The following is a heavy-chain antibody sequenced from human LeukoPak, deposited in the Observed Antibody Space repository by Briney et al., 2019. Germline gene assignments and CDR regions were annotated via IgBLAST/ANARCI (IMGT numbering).Heavy chain of an antibody. CDR2: ISGGGGST. V-gene: IGHV3-23*01. D-gene: IGHD3-10*01. CDR3: ARRLGLGFGEYSNNWFDP. Sequence: PGGTLRLTCAASVFTFSSYGMCWVRQAPAKGLEWVSGISGGGGSTYYADSVKGRFTISRDNSKNTLYLQMNSLRAEDTAVYYCARRLGLGFGEYSNNWFDPWGQGTLVTVSS. J-gene: IGHJ5*02. CDR1: VFTFSSYG.